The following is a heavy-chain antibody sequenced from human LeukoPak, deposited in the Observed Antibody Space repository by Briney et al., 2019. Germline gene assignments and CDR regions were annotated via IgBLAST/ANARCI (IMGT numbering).Heavy chain of an antibody. Sequence: PSETLSLTCTVSGDSISGDYWSWIRQSPGKGLEWIGYFHHTAGTRYNPSLQSRVTISIDTSRKHFSLKLNSLSASDTAVYFRARLLDYDTSGDPDTFDIWGQGTMVTVSS. CDR3: ARLLDYDTSGDPDTFDI. V-gene: IGHV4-59*08. CDR2: FHHTAGT. J-gene: IGHJ3*02. D-gene: IGHD3-22*01. CDR1: GDSISGDY.